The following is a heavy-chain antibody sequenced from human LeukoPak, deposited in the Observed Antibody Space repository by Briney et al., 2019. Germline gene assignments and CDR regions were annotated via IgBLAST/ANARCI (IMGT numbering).Heavy chain of an antibody. D-gene: IGHD3-22*01. Sequence: SETLSLTCTVSGGSISSGGYYWSWIRQHPGKGLEWIGYIYYSGSTNYNPSLKSRVTISVDTSKNQFSLKLSSVTAADTAVYYCARAEYYDALVVHAFDIWGQGTMVTVSS. CDR1: GGSISSGGYY. J-gene: IGHJ3*02. CDR3: ARAEYYDALVVHAFDI. CDR2: IYYSGST. V-gene: IGHV4-61*08.